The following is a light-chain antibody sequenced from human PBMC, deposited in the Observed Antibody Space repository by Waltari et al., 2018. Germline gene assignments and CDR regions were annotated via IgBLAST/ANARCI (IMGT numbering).Light chain of an antibody. V-gene: IGLV2-14*01. CDR1: SSDVGGYNH. CDR3: SSYTSSNTLV. CDR2: DVS. J-gene: IGLJ3*02. Sequence: QSALTQPASVSGSPGQSITISCTGTSSDVGGYNHVSWYQQHPGTAPKLMIFDVSYRHSGVSNRFSGTKSGNTASLTISGLQAEDEADYYCSSYTSSNTLVFGGGTKLTVL.